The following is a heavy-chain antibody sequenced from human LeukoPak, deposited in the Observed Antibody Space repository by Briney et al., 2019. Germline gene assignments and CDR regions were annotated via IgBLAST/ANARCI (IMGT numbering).Heavy chain of an antibody. V-gene: IGHV4-4*07. CDR3: ARSRYCSSTSCPSYRFDY. CDR1: GGSISSYY. Sequence: PSETLSLTCTVSGGSISSYYWSWIRQPAGEGLEWIGRIYTSGSTNYNPSLKSRVTISVDKSKNQFSLKLSSVTAADTAVYYCARSRYCSSTSCPSYRFDYWGQGTLVTVSS. J-gene: IGHJ4*02. CDR2: IYTSGST. D-gene: IGHD2-2*01.